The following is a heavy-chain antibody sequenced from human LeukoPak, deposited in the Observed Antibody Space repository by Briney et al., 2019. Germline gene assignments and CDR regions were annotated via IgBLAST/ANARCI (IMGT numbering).Heavy chain of an antibody. V-gene: IGHV3-15*01. Sequence: GGSLRLSCAASGFTFSNAWMSWVRQAPGKGLEWVGRINSKTDGGTTDYTAPVKGRFTMSRDDSKNTLYLQMNSLKTEDTAVYYCTTGPFDYYGSASYLANGMDVWGQGTTATVSS. CDR3: TTGPFDYYGSASYLANGMDV. J-gene: IGHJ6*02. CDR2: INSKTDGGTT. CDR1: GFTFSNAW. D-gene: IGHD3-10*01.